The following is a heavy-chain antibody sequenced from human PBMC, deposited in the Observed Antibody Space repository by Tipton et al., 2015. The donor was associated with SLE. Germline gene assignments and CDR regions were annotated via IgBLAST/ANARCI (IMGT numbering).Heavy chain of an antibody. CDR2: ISGRSSTI. CDR3: AKDQIWKSGYYYYDMDV. J-gene: IGHJ6*02. D-gene: IGHD1-1*01. CDR1: GFRFSDYW. Sequence: SLRLSCAASGFRFSDYWMSWVRQAPGKGLEWVSYISGRSSTIHYADSVRGRFTISRDNSKNTLFLQMNSLRAEDTAVYYCAKDQIWKSGYYYYDMDVWGQGTTVTVSS. V-gene: IGHV3-48*01.